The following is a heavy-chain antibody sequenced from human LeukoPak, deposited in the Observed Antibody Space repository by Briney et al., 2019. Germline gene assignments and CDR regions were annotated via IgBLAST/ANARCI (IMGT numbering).Heavy chain of an antibody. Sequence: PSETLSLTCAVYGGSFSGYYWSWIRQPPGKGLEWIGEINHSGSTNYNPSLKSRVTISVDTSKNQFSLKLSSVTVADTAVYYCARGGIGDSSGYYPRRPYYFDYWGQGTLVTVSS. CDR3: ARGGIGDSSGYYPRRPYYFDY. J-gene: IGHJ4*02. CDR1: GGSFSGYY. V-gene: IGHV4-34*01. D-gene: IGHD3-22*01. CDR2: INHSGST.